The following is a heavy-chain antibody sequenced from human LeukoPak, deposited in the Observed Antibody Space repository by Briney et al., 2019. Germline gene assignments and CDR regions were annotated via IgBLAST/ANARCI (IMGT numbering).Heavy chain of an antibody. J-gene: IGHJ4*02. Sequence: GGSLRLSCAASGFTFSSYSMNWVRQAPGKGLEWVSSISSSSGYIYYADSVKGRFTISRDNAKNSLYLQMNSLRAEDTAVYYCARDKGIGFDYWGQGTLVTVSS. CDR2: ISSSSGYI. CDR1: GFTFSSYS. CDR3: ARDKGIGFDY. V-gene: IGHV3-21*01. D-gene: IGHD2-21*01.